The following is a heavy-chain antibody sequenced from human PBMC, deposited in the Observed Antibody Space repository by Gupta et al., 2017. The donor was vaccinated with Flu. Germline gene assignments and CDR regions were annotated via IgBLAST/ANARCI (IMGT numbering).Heavy chain of an antibody. V-gene: IGHV3-48*03. Sequence: SYEMNWVRQAPGKGLEWVSYISTSGSTIYYADSVKGRFTISRDNAKNSLYLHMNSLRAEDTAVYYCARDLPSSSSTDYFDYGGQGTMVTVSS. CDR3: ARDLPSSSSTDYFDY. J-gene: IGHJ4*02. CDR1: SYE. D-gene: IGHD6-6*01. CDR2: ISTSGSTI.